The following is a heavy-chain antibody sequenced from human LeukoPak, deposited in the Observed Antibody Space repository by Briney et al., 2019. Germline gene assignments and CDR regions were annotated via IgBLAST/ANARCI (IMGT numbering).Heavy chain of an antibody. CDR1: GGTFSSYA. V-gene: IGHV1-69*13. CDR2: IIPIFGTA. Sequence: SVKVSCKASGGTFSSYAISWVRQAPGQGLEWMGGIIPIFGTANYAQKFQGRVTITADESTSTAYMELSNLRSEDTAVYYCARIAAAGIIDAFDIWSQGTMVTVSS. CDR3: ARIAAAGIIDAFDI. J-gene: IGHJ3*02. D-gene: IGHD6-13*01.